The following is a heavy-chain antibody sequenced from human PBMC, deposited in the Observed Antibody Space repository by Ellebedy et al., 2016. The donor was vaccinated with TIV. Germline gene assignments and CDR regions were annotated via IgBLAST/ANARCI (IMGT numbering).Heavy chain of an antibody. D-gene: IGHD5-12*01. CDR2: IYYSGSA. Sequence: MPSETLSLTCTVSGGSISSSSYYWGWIRQPPGKGLEWIGSIYYSGSAYYNPSLKSRVTISVDTSKNQFSLKLSSVTAADTAVYYCARDQVVATNEALDYWGQGTLVTVSS. CDR3: ARDQVVATNEALDY. J-gene: IGHJ4*02. CDR1: GGSISSSSYY. V-gene: IGHV4-39*07.